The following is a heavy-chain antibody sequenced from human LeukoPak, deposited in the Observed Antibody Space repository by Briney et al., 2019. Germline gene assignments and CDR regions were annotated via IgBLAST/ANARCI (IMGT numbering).Heavy chain of an antibody. D-gene: IGHD6-19*01. CDR2: VNPSNSDT. J-gene: IGHJ4*02. V-gene: IGHV1-2*02. CDR1: GYAFNGYY. Sequence: RASVKVSCKASGYAFNGYYIRWVRQARGQGLEWMGWVNPSNSDTRYAQRFQGRVTMTRDTSISTAYMELNSLGSDATAVSYYARATAGTEAPLAFDYWGQGTLVTVSS. CDR3: ARATAGTEAPLAFDY.